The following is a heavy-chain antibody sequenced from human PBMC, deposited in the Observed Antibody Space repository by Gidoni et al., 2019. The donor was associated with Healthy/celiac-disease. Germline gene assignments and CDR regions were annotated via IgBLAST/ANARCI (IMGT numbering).Heavy chain of an antibody. J-gene: IGHJ3*02. D-gene: IGHD6-19*01. CDR3: ARDHEYSSGLDAFDI. CDR1: WFTVSSNY. Sequence: EVQLVESGGGLIQPGWSLRLSCAASWFTVSSNYMSWVRQAPGKGLEWVSVMYSGGSTYYADSVKGRFTISRDNSKNTLYLQMNSLRAEDTAVYYCARDHEYSSGLDAFDIWGQGTMVTVSS. CDR2: MYSGGST. V-gene: IGHV3-53*01.